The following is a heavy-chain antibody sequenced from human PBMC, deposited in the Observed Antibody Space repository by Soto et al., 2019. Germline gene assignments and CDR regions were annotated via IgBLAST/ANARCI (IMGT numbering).Heavy chain of an antibody. CDR1: GGSISSYY. CDR3: VRSGYSGYSNWFDP. V-gene: IGHV4-59*01. J-gene: IGHJ5*02. D-gene: IGHD5-12*01. Sequence: SETLSLTCTVSGGSISSYYWSWIRQPPGKGLEWIGYIYYCGSTNYNPSLKSRVTITVDTSKNQFSLKLSSVTAADTAVHYCVRSGYSGYSNWFDPWGQGTLVTVFS. CDR2: IYYCGST.